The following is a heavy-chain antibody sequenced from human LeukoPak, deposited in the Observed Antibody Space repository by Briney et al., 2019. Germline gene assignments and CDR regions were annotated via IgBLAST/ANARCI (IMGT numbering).Heavy chain of an antibody. CDR3: ARAIGYFDREDKYYFDY. V-gene: IGHV4-30-4*08. D-gene: IGHD3-9*01. CDR2: IYYSGST. CDR1: GGSISSGDYY. Sequence: PSETLPLTCTVSGGSISSGDYYWSWIRQPPGKGLEWIGYIYYSGSTYYNPSLKSRVTISVDTSKNQFSLKLSSVTAADTAVYYCARAIGYFDREDKYYFDYWGQGTLVTVSS. J-gene: IGHJ4*02.